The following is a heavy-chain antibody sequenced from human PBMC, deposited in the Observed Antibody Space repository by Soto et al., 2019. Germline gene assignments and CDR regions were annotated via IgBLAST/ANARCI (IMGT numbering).Heavy chain of an antibody. J-gene: IGHJ4*02. D-gene: IGHD1-26*01. V-gene: IGHV4-38-2*01. Sequence: PXATLSLTCAVSGYCISSGYYWCWIRQPPGKGLEWIGSIYHSGRTYYNPSLKSRLTISLDTSKNQFSLKLTSVTAADTALYFSATTSGSFPYWGQRTLVTVSS. CDR2: IYHSGRT. CDR1: GYCISSGYY. CDR3: ATTSGSFPY.